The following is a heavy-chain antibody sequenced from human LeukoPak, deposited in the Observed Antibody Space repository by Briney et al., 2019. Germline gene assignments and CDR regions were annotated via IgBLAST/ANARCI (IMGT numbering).Heavy chain of an antibody. D-gene: IGHD2-2*01. J-gene: IGHJ6*03. CDR1: GFTFSGSA. V-gene: IGHV3-73*01. Sequence: GGSLRLSCAASGFTFSGSAMHWVRQASGKGLEWVGRIRSKANSYATAYAASVKGRFTISRDDSKNTAYLQMNSLKTEDTAVYYCTRRFDCSGTSCRFYYYYMDVWGKGTTVTVSS. CDR2: IRSKANSYAT. CDR3: TRRFDCSGTSCRFYYYYMDV.